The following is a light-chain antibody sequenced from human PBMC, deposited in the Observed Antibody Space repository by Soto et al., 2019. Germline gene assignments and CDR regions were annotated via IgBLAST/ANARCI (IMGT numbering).Light chain of an antibody. V-gene: IGKV3-11*01. CDR1: RGIDTY. CDR2: DAS. J-gene: IGKJ4*01. CDR3: QQRSSWPLT. Sequence: EVVMTQSPATLSLSPGERATLSCRASRGIDTYLAWYQQKRGQAPRLLIYDASNRTTGIPARFSGGGSGTDFTLSISSLETDDFAVYYCQQRSSWPLTFGGGTKVDNK.